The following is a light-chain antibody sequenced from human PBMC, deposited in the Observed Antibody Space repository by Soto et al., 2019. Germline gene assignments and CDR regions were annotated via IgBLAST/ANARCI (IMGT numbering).Light chain of an antibody. J-gene: IGLJ2*01. Sequence: QAVVTQPRSVSGSLGHSVTISCSGTSYNYVSWYQHPPGKAPRLIIYDFTKRPSGVPDRFSASKSGSVASLTISGLQADDEADYYCSSLLPSEILLFGGGTKLTVL. CDR3: SSLLPSEILL. CDR2: DFT. CDR1: SYNY. V-gene: IGLV2-11*01.